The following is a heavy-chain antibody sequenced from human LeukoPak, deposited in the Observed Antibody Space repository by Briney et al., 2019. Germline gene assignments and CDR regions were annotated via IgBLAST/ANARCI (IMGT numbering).Heavy chain of an antibody. CDR1: GFTFSSYW. CDR2: INSDGSST. V-gene: IGHV3-74*01. J-gene: IGHJ4*02. CDR3: ARGYCSSTSCYYGYFDY. D-gene: IGHD2-2*01. Sequence: GGSLRLSCAASGFTFSSYWMHWVRQAPGKGLVWVSRINSDGSSTSYADSVKGRFTISRDNAKNTPYLQMNSLRAEDTAVYYCARGYCSSTSCYYGYFDYWGQGTLVTVSS.